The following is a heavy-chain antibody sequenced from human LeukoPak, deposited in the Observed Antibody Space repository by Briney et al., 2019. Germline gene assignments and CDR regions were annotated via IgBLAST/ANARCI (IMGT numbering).Heavy chain of an antibody. CDR2: ISGSGGST. CDR3: AKGLRVWSGSLGYYYYGMDV. J-gene: IGHJ6*02. Sequence: GGSLRLSCAASGFTFSSYAMSWVRQAPGKGLEWVSAISGSGGSTSYADSVKGRFTISRDNSKNTLYLQMNSLRAEDTAVYYCAKGLRVWSGSLGYYYYGMDVWGQGTTVTVSS. V-gene: IGHV3-23*01. CDR1: GFTFSSYA. D-gene: IGHD3-3*01.